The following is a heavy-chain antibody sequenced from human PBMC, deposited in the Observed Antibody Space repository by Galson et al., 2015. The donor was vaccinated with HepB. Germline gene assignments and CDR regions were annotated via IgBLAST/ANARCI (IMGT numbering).Heavy chain of an antibody. CDR1: GFTFSSYA. V-gene: IGHV3-30*04. Sequence: SLRLSCAASGFTFSSYAMHWVRQAPGKGLEWVAVISYDGSNKYYADSVKGRFTISRDNSKNTLYLQMNSLRAEDTAVYYCANAMVRGPFDYWGQGTLVTVSS. CDR3: ANAMVRGPFDY. J-gene: IGHJ4*02. D-gene: IGHD3-10*01. CDR2: ISYDGSNK.